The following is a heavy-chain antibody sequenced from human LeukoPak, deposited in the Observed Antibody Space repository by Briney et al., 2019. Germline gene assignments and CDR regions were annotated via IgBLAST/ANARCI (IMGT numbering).Heavy chain of an antibody. CDR1: GFTFSDYY. Sequence: GGSLRLSCAASGFTFSDYYMSWIRQAPGKGLEWVSGISWNGGTIGYADSVKGRFTISRDNGKNSLYLQMNSLRAEDTALYYCVKDIESYYYGMDVWGQGTTVTVSS. CDR3: VKDIESYYYGMDV. V-gene: IGHV3-9*01. CDR2: ISWNGGTI. J-gene: IGHJ6*02.